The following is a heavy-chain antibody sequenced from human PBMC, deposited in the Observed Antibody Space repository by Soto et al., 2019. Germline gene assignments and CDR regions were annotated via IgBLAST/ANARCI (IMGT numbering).Heavy chain of an antibody. Sequence: SETLSLTCTVSGASISSGGYYWSWIRQYPGKGLEWIGYVYYSGSTYYNPSLQSRVTMSVDTSKNQFSLKLSSVTAADTAVFYCARGIQHYYDSSAYYYDYWGQGTLVTVSS. CDR3: ARGIQHYYDSSAYYYDY. D-gene: IGHD3-22*01. CDR1: GASISSGGYY. J-gene: IGHJ4*02. V-gene: IGHV4-31*03. CDR2: VYYSGST.